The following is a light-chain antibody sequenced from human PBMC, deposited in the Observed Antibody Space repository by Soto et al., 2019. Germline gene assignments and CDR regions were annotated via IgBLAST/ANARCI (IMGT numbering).Light chain of an antibody. J-gene: IGLJ2*01. CDR2: GNS. V-gene: IGLV1-40*01. CDR1: SSNIGAGYD. CDR3: QSYDSSLSVV. Sequence: QSVLTQPPSVSGAPGQRVTISCTGSSSNIGAGYDVHWYQQLPGTAPKLLIYGNSNRPSGVPDRFSGSKSGTSASLAITGLQAEDEADYYCQSYDSSLSVVFGGWTELTVL.